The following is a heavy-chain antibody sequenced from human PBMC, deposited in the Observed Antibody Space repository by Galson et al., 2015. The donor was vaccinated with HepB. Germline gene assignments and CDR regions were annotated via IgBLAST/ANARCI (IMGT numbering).Heavy chain of an antibody. J-gene: IGHJ5*02. CDR1: GGSLNTYY. Sequence: TLSLTCTVSGGSLNTYYWAWIRQSPGKGLERIGHINKSGTTAYNSSLKTRVTMSADTSRNQFSLTLTSVTAADTAIYYCARLRGSMAARNWFDPWGQGILVTVSP. V-gene: IGHV4-59*01. D-gene: IGHD6-6*01. CDR2: INKSGTT. CDR3: ARLRGSMAARNWFDP.